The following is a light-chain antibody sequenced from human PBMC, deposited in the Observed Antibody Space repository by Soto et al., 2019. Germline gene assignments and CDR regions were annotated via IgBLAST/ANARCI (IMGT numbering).Light chain of an antibody. J-gene: IGKJ1*01. CDR2: EAS. CDR3: QQYKSGST. V-gene: IGKV1-5*01. Sequence: DIQMTQSPSTLSTSVGDRATITCRATQNIDRWLAWYQQKPGKAPKLLIYEASSLEGGVPSRFSGSGSGTEVTLTVSGLQAEEVATYWCQQYKSGSTFGQGTKLDFK. CDR1: QNIDRW.